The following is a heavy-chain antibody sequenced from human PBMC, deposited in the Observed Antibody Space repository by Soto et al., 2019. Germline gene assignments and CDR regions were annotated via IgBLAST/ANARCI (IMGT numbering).Heavy chain of an antibody. Sequence: SVKVSCKASGGTFSSYAISWVRQAPGQGLEWMGGIIPIFGTANYAQKFQGRVTITADKSTSTAYMELSSLRSEDTAVYYCARGSDPSDAFDIWGQGTMVTVSS. D-gene: IGHD1-26*01. CDR3: ARGSDPSDAFDI. J-gene: IGHJ3*02. V-gene: IGHV1-69*06. CDR1: GGTFSSYA. CDR2: IIPIFGTA.